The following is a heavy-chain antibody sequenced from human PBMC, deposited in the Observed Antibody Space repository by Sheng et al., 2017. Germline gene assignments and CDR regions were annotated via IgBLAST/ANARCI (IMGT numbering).Heavy chain of an antibody. V-gene: IGHV3-21*01. Sequence: EVQLVESGGGLVQPGGSLRLSCAASGFTFSDHYMDWVRQAPGKGLECVSSISSAGTYIYYADSVKGRFTISRDNAKSSLYLQMNSLTAEDTAVYYCASLQWLATDAFDLWGQGTMVTVSS. CDR3: ASLQWLATDAFDL. D-gene: IGHD6-19*01. CDR2: ISSAGTYI. J-gene: IGHJ3*01. CDR1: GFTFSDHY.